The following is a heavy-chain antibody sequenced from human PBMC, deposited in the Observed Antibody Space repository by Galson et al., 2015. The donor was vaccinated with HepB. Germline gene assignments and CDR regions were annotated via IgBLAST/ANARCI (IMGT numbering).Heavy chain of an antibody. CDR3: ARELVRNGGHSDFDS. V-gene: IGHV3-7*03. CDR1: GFTFSNYW. Sequence: SLRLSCAASGFTFSNYWMSWVRQAPRKGLEWVANIRLDGSEKHSVDSVRGRFTISRDNAKNSLFLQMDSLRSEDTAMYYCARELVRNGGHSDFDSWGQGTRVTVFS. CDR2: IRLDGSEK. D-gene: IGHD4-23*01. J-gene: IGHJ4*02.